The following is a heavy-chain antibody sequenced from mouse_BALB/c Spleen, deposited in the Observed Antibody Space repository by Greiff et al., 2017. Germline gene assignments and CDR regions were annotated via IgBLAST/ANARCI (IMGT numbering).Heavy chain of an antibody. J-gene: IGHJ2*01. CDR2: INPSNGRT. D-gene: IGHD1-2*01. CDR3: ARSLFTTATGY. CDR1: GYTFTSYW. V-gene: IGHV1S81*02. Sequence: QVQLQQPGAELVKPGASVKLSCKASGYTFTSYWMHWVKQRPGQGLEWIGEINPSNGRTNYNEKFKSKATLTVDKSSSTAYMQLSSLTSEDSAVYYCARSLFTTATGYWGQGTTLTVSS.